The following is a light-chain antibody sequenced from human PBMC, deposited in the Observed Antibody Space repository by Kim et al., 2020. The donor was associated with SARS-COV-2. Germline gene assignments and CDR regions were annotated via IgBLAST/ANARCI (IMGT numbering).Light chain of an antibody. J-gene: IGLJ3*02. CDR1: NIGSKS. V-gene: IGLV3-21*04. CDR2: YDS. Sequence: PGKTAKITCGGNNIGSKSVPWYQQKPGQAPVLVIYYDSDRPSGIPERFSGSNSGNTATLTISRVEAGDEADYYCQVWDSSSDHRVFGGGTQLTVL. CDR3: QVWDSSSDHRV.